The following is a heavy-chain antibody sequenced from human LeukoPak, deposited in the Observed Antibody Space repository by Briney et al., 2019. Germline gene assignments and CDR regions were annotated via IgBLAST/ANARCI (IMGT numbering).Heavy chain of an antibody. CDR3: ARDRGVPAAIVREPNWFDP. J-gene: IGHJ5*02. CDR1: GYTFTGYN. Sequence: GASVKVSCKASGYTFTGYNMHWVRQAPGQGLEWMGWINPNSGGTNYAQKFQGRVTMTRDTSISTAYMELSRLRSDDTAVYYCARDRGVPAAIVREPNWFDPWGQGTLVTVSS. CDR2: INPNSGGT. D-gene: IGHD2-2*02. V-gene: IGHV1-2*02.